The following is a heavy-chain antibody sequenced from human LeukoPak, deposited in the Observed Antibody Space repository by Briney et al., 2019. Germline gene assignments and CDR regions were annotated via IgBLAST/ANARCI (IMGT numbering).Heavy chain of an antibody. CDR2: IYYSGNT. Sequence: SSETLSLTCTVSGASISSYYWSWIRQPPGKGLEWIGYIYYSGNTNYNPSLKSRVTMSVDTSKNQFSLKLSSVTAADTAVYYCARGGEWELLAIDYWGQGTLVTVSS. D-gene: IGHD1-26*01. J-gene: IGHJ4*02. V-gene: IGHV4-59*12. CDR3: ARGGEWELLAIDY. CDR1: GASISSYY.